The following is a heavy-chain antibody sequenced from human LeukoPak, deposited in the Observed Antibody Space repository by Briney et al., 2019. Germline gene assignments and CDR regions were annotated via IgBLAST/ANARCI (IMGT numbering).Heavy chain of an antibody. D-gene: IGHD6-13*01. CDR1: GFTFSSYS. CDR3: ARGSSSWKETYGMDV. V-gene: IGHV3-66*01. CDR2: IYSGGST. J-gene: IGHJ6*02. Sequence: AGGSLRLSCAASGFTFSSYSMNWVRQAPGKGLEWVSVIYSGGSTYYADSVKGRFTISRDNSKNTLYLQMNSLRAEDTAVYYCARGSSSWKETYGMDVWGQGTTVTVSS.